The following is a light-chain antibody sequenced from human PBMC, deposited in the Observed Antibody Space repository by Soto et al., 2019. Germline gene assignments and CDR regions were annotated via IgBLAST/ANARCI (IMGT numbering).Light chain of an antibody. V-gene: IGLV2-11*01. J-gene: IGLJ2*01. CDR3: CSYAGTYTGV. CDR2: DVH. Sequence: QSVLTQPRSVSGSPGQSVTISCTGTSSDVGGYNYVSWYQQPPGKAPKLMIYDVHKRPSGVPDRFSGSKSGNTASLTISGLQAEDEADYYCCSYAGTYTGVFGGGTKLTVL. CDR1: SSDVGGYNY.